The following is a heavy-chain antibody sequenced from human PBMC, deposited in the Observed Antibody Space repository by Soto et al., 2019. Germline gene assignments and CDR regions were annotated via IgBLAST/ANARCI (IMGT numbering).Heavy chain of an antibody. CDR3: ARGPYDILTGYYVDYYYYYGMDV. CDR1: GGTFSSYA. D-gene: IGHD3-9*01. V-gene: IGHV1-69*13. Sequence: SVKVSCKASGGTFSSYAISWVRQAPGQGLEWMGGIIPIFGTANYAQKFQGRVTITADESTSTAYMELSSLRSEDTAVYYCARGPYDILTGYYVDYYYYYGMDVWGQGTTVTVYS. CDR2: IIPIFGTA. J-gene: IGHJ6*02.